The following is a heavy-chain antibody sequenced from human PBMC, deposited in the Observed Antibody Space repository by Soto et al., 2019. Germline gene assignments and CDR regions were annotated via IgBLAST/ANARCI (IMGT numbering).Heavy chain of an antibody. CDR3: ARDRSDSSRADSFDI. CDR1: GFSVSNTY. CDR2: IYRGRAT. J-gene: IGHJ3*02. D-gene: IGHD6-25*01. Sequence: GGSLRLSCAVSGFSVSNTYMSWVRQAPGKGLEWISVIYRGRATYYADSVKGRFTISRDDSRNTVYLQMNSLTTEDTAVYFCARDRSDSSRADSFDIWGQGTMVTVPS. V-gene: IGHV3-53*01.